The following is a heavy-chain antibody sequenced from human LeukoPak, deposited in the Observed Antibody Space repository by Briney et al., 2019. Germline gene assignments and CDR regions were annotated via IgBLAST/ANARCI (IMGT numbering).Heavy chain of an antibody. CDR2: INPNSGGT. V-gene: IGHV1-2*02. J-gene: IGHJ6*03. CDR1: GYTFTGYY. D-gene: IGHD3-10*01. CDR3: ARDLYYYGSGSYYGSFYYYYYMDV. Sequence: ASVKVSCKASGYTFTGYYMHWVRQAPGQGLEWMGWINPNSGGTNYAQKFQGRVTMTRDTSISTAYMELSRLRSDDTAVYYCARDLYYYGSGSYYGSFYYYYYMDVWGKGTTVTISS.